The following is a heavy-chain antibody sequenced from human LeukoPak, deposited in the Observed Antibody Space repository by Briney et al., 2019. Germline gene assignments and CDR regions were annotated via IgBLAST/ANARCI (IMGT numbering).Heavy chain of an antibody. D-gene: IGHD4-17*01. V-gene: IGHV1-2*02. CDR2: INPNSGGT. CDR3: AKTVTGYGDYGY. Sequence: ASVKVSCKASGYTFTGQYMHWVRQAPGQGLEWMGWINPNSGGTKYAQKFQGRVTMTRDTSISTAYMELSRVRSDDTAVYYCAKTVTGYGDYGYWGQGTLVTVSS. CDR1: GYTFTGQY. J-gene: IGHJ4*02.